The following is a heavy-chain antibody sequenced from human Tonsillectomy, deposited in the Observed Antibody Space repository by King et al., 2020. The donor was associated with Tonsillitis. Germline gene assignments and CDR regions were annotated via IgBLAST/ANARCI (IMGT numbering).Heavy chain of an antibody. CDR3: AKEIAADGDSYYSYGMDV. CDR2: IPYDGSNK. D-gene: IGHD6-13*01. CDR1: GFSFRNYG. Sequence: VQLVESGGGVGQPGRSLRLSCAASGFSFRNYGIHWVRQAPGKGLGWVAIIPYDGSNKYYADCVKGRFTVSRDNSKNTLYLQMNSLRGEDTAVYYCAKEIAADGDSYYSYGMDVWGQGTAVTVSS. J-gene: IGHJ6*02. V-gene: IGHV3-30*18.